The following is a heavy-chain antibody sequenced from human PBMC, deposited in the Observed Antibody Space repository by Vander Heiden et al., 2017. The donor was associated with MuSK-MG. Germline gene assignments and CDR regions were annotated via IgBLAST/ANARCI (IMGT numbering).Heavy chain of an antibody. CDR3: ARGDIVGVPAAASYYYYGMDV. Sequence: QVQLVQSESELKKPGASVKVSCKASGYTFTSYAMNWVRQAPGQGLEWMGWSNTNTGNPTYAQGFTGRLVFAVDTSVSTAYLQISSLKAEDTAVYYCARGDIVGVPAAASYYYYGMDVWCQGTTVTVSS. D-gene: IGHD2-2*01. V-gene: IGHV7-4-1*02. J-gene: IGHJ6*02. CDR1: GYTFTSYA. CDR2: SNTNTGNP.